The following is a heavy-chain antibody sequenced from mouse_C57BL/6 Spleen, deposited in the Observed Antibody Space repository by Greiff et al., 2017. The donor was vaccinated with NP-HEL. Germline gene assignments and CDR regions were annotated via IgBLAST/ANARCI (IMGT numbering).Heavy chain of an antibody. CDR3: ARWTNWDFDY. J-gene: IGHJ2*01. D-gene: IGHD4-1*01. Sequence: VQLQQSGPELVKPGASVKISCKASGYAFSSSWMNWVKQRPGKGLEWIGRIYPGDGDTNYNGKFKGKATLTADKSSSTAYMQLSSLTSEDSAVYFCARWTNWDFDYWGQGTTLTVSS. V-gene: IGHV1-82*01. CDR1: GYAFSSSW. CDR2: IYPGDGDT.